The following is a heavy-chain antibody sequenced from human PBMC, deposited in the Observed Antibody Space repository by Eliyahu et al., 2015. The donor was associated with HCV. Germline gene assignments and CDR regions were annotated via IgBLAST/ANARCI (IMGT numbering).Heavy chain of an antibody. Sequence: EVQLLESGGGLVQPGGSLRLSCAASGFTFSSYAMSWVRQAPGKGLEWVSAISGSGGSTYYADSVKGRFTISRDNSKNTLYLQMNSLRAEDTAVYYCAKQSTIFGVAIPLRNYMDVWGKGTTVTVSS. CDR2: ISGSGGST. J-gene: IGHJ6*03. CDR1: GFTFSSYA. D-gene: IGHD3-3*01. V-gene: IGHV3-23*01. CDR3: AKQSTIFGVAIPLRNYMDV.